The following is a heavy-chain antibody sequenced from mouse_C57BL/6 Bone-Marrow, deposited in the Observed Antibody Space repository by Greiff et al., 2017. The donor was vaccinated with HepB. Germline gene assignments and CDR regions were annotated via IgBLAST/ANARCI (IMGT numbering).Heavy chain of an antibody. Sequence: EVQLVESGPVLVKPGASVKMSCKASGYTFTDYYMNWVKQSNGKSLEWIGVINPYNGGTSYNQKFKGKATLTVDKSSSTAYMELNSLTSEDSAVYYCARGAPPDWGQGTLVTVSA. CDR3: ARGAPPD. CDR1: GYTFTDYY. CDR2: INPYNGGT. J-gene: IGHJ3*01. V-gene: IGHV1-19*01.